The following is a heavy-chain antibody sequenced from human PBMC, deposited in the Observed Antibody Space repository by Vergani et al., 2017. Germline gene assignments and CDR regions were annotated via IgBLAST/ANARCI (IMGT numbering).Heavy chain of an antibody. D-gene: IGHD4-17*01. CDR1: GFTFSSYW. CDR2: IKQDGREK. Sequence: EVQLVESGGGLVQPGGSLRLSCAASGFTFSSYWMSWVRQAPGKGLEWVANIKQDGREKYYVDSVKGRFTISRDNAKNSLYLQMNSLRAEDTAVYYCARNDYGDYPFYFDYWGQGTLVTVSS. CDR3: ARNDYGDYPFYFDY. J-gene: IGHJ4*02. V-gene: IGHV3-7*01.